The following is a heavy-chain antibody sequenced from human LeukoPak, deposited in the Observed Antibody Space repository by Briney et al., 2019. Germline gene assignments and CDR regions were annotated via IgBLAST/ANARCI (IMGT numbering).Heavy chain of an antibody. CDR2: ISGSGGST. D-gene: IGHD3-3*01. J-gene: IGHJ6*02. Sequence: GGSLRLSCAASGFTFSSYAMSWVRQAPGKGLEWVSAISGSGGSTYYADSVKGRFTISRDNSKNTLYLQMNSLRAEDTAVYYCAKDRQDLPYYDFWSGYYTFSDYYGMDVGGQGTTVTVSS. V-gene: IGHV3-23*01. CDR1: GFTFSSYA. CDR3: AKDRQDLPYYDFWSGYYTFSDYYGMDV.